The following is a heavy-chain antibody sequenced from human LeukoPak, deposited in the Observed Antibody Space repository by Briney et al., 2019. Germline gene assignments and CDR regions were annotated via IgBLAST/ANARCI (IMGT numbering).Heavy chain of an antibody. D-gene: IGHD3-3*01. CDR2: INSSGGST. CDR3: ATFGVIVRNNYLDY. V-gene: IGHV3-23*01. J-gene: IGHJ4*02. CDR1: GFTFSTST. Sequence: GGSLTLSCATSGFTFSTSTMTWVRHAPGKGLEWVSTINSSGGSTYYAPSVKGRFTISRDNSKNTLYLHMNSLRAEDTAVYYCATFGVIVRNNYLDYWGQGALVAAPS.